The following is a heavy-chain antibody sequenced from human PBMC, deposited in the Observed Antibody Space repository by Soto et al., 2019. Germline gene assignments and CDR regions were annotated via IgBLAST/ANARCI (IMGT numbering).Heavy chain of an antibody. V-gene: IGHV3-23*01. CDR3: AKELVRSSGYLAPD. D-gene: IGHD3-22*01. J-gene: IGHJ4*02. CDR2: ISGSGGST. CDR1: GFTFTSYA. Sequence: GGSLRLSCAASGFTFTSYAMSWVRQAPGKGLEWVSAISGSGGSTYYADSVKGRFTISRDNSKNTLYLQMNSPRAEDTAVYYCAKELVRSSGYLAPDWGQGTLVTVSS.